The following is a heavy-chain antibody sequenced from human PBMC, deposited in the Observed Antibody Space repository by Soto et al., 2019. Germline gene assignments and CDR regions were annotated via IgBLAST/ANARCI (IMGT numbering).Heavy chain of an antibody. Sequence: GGSLRLSCAVSGYAFEVAWMNWVRQAPGKGLEWVGRIKSKPDGGTTEYAAPVEGRFTISRDDSTSTLYLQMNSLRTEDTAVYYCTTGRRDYYGNSYMDLWGKGTTVTGSS. V-gene: IGHV3-15*01. J-gene: IGHJ6*03. CDR3: TTGRRDYYGNSYMDL. D-gene: IGHD3-22*01. CDR1: GYAFEVAW. CDR2: IKSKPDGGTT.